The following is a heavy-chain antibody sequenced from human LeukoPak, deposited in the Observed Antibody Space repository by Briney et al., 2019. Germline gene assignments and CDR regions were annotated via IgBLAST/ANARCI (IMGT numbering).Heavy chain of an antibody. D-gene: IGHD2-2*01. Sequence: ASVKVSCKASGYTFTGYYMHWVRQAPGQGLEWMGIINPSGGSTSYAQKFQGRVTMTRDTSTSTVYMELSSLRSEDTAVYYCAREVPAAMPYDAFDIWGQGTMVTVSS. CDR1: GYTFTGYY. V-gene: IGHV1-46*01. CDR3: AREVPAAMPYDAFDI. CDR2: INPSGGST. J-gene: IGHJ3*02.